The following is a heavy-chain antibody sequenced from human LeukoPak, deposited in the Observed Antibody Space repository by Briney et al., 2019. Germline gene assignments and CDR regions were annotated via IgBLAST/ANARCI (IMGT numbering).Heavy chain of an antibody. CDR2: MSYDGSNQ. D-gene: IGHD3-10*01. V-gene: IGHV3-30-3*01. CDR1: GFTFNRYA. CDR3: VREDFGKYYFDY. Sequence: PGGSLRPSCAASGFTFNRYAMHWVRQAPGKGLEWVAVMSYDGSNQYYGDSVKGRFTISRDNSKNTLYLQMNSLRAEDTAVYYCVREDFGKYYFDYWGQGTLVTVSS. J-gene: IGHJ4*02.